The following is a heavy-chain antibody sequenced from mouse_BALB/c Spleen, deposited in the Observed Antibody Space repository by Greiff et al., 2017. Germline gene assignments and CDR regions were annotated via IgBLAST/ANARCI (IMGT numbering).Heavy chain of an antibody. CDR2: IDTSDSYT. CDR1: GYTFTDYW. J-gene: IGHJ4*01. Sequence: QVQLQQPGAELVMPGASVKMSCKASGYTFTDYWMHWVKQRPGQGLEWIGAIDTSDSYTSYNQKFKGKATLTVDESSSTAYMQLSSLTSEDSAVYYCARSDGHYYAMDYWGQGTSVTVSS. V-gene: IGHV1-69*01. CDR3: ARSDGHYYAMDY. D-gene: IGHD1-2*01.